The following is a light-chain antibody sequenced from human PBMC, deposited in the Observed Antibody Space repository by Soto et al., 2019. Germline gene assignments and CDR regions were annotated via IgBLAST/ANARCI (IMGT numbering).Light chain of an antibody. CDR2: GAS. CDR1: QSVSSSY. J-gene: IGKJ3*01. Sequence: EIVLTQSPGTLSLSPGERATLSCRASQSVSSSYLVWYQQKPDQAPRLLMYGASKRATGIPERFSGSGSGSDFTLTISRLEPEDFAVYFCQQYGSSPFTFGPGTKVEI. CDR3: QQYGSSPFT. V-gene: IGKV3-20*01.